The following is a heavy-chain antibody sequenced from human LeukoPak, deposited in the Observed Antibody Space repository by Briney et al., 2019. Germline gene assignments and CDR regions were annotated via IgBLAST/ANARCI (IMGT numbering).Heavy chain of an antibody. J-gene: IGHJ3*02. CDR1: GGSISSGSYY. D-gene: IGHD5-18*01. V-gene: IGHV4-61*02. Sequence: SETLSLTCTVSGGSISSGSYYWSWIRQPAGKGLEWIGRIYTSGSTNYNPSLKSRVTISVDTSKNQFSLKLSSVTAADTAVYYCARDRRGGSYGIWGQGTMVTVSS. CDR3: ARDRRGGSYGI. CDR2: IYTSGST.